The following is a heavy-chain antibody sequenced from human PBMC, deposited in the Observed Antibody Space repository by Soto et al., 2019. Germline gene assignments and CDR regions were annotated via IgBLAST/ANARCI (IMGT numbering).Heavy chain of an antibody. CDR1: GFTFSGST. V-gene: IGHV3-73*02. Sequence: EVQLVESGGGLVQPGGSLKLSCAASGFTFSGSTIHWVRQTSGKELEWVGRIPSKTNTYATAYAASVKGRFTISRDDSKNTAYLQMNSLKTEDTAVYYCTRQHLDVPVASAIDYWGQGTLVTVSS. CDR3: TRQHLDVPVASAIDY. J-gene: IGHJ4*02. D-gene: IGHD6-19*01. CDR2: IPSKTNTYAT.